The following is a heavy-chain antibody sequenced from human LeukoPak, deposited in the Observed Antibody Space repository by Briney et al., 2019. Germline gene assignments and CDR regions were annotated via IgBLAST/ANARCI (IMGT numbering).Heavy chain of an antibody. V-gene: IGHV4-59*01. CDR2: IYYSGST. CDR3: ARVSIAAALTNDAFDI. Sequence: SETLSLTCTVSGGSISSYYWSWIRQPPGKGLEWIGYIYYSGSTNYNPSLKSRVTISVDTSKNQFSLKLSSVTAADTAVYYCARVSIAAALTNDAFDIWGQGTMVTVSS. CDR1: GGSISSYY. J-gene: IGHJ3*02. D-gene: IGHD6-13*01.